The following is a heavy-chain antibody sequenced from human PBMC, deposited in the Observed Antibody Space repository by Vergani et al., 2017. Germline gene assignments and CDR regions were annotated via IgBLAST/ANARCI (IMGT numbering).Heavy chain of an antibody. V-gene: IGHV4-61*10. CDR3: TTELIAVAVTRDY. CDR1: GGSVSSGNFY. J-gene: IGHJ4*02. CDR2: IYYSGNT. Sequence: QVQLQESGPGLVKPSETLSLTCTVSGGSVSSGNFYWSWIRQPAGKGLEWIGHIYYSGNTNYNPSLKSRVTISVDTSKNQFSLKLSSVTAADMAVYYCTTELIAVAVTRDYWGQGTLVTVSS. D-gene: IGHD6-19*01.